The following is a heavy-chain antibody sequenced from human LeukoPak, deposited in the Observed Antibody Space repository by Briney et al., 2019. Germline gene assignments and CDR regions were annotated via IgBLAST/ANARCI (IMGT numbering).Heavy chain of an antibody. J-gene: IGHJ3*02. CDR2: ISYDGSNK. Sequence: GGSLRLSCAASGFTFSSYAMHWVRQAPGKGLEWVAVISYDGSNKYYADSVKGRFTISRDNSKNTLYLQMNSLRAEDTAVYYCARVRRGYYYDSSGYFPPHETDAFDIWGQGTMVTVSS. D-gene: IGHD3-22*01. CDR1: GFTFSSYA. CDR3: ARVRRGYYYDSSGYFPPHETDAFDI. V-gene: IGHV3-30-3*01.